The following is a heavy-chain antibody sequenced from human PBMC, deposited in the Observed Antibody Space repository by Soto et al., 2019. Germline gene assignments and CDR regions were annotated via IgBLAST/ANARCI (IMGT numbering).Heavy chain of an antibody. CDR1: GFTFSSYA. D-gene: IGHD3-10*01. Sequence: PGGSLRLSCAASGFTFSSYAMYWVRQAPGKGLEWVSTISNSGNTYYADSVEGRFTISRDNSKNTLYLQMNSLRAEDTAVYYCAKTKFRGVVVNVWGQGTTVPVSS. CDR2: ISNSGNT. V-gene: IGHV3-23*01. CDR3: AKTKFRGVVVNV. J-gene: IGHJ6*02.